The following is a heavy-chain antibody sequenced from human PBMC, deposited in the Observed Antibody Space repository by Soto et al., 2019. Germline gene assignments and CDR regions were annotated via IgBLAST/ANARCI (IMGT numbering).Heavy chain of an antibody. J-gene: IGHJ3*02. CDR1: GYTFTSYG. CDR3: ARDKRFLEWPHDAFDI. D-gene: IGHD3-3*01. V-gene: IGHV1-18*01. CDR2: ISAYNGNT. Sequence: GASVKVSCKASGYTFTSYGISWVRQAPGQGLEWMGWISAYNGNTNYAQKLQGRVTMTTDTSTSTAYMELRSLRSDDTAVYYCARDKRFLEWPHDAFDIWGQGTMVTGSS.